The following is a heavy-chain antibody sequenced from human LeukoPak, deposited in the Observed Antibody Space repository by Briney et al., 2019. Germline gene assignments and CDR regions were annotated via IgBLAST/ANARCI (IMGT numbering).Heavy chain of an antibody. CDR3: ANFAHGSTGY. D-gene: IGHD3-9*01. J-gene: IGHJ4*02. CDR2: IYYSGST. Sequence: SETLSLTCAVYGGSFSGYYWSWIRQPPGKGLEWIGSIYYSGSTYYNPSLKSRVTISVDTSKNQFSLKLSSVTAADTAVYYCANFAHGSTGYWGQGTLVTVSS. CDR1: GGSFSGYY. V-gene: IGHV4-34*01.